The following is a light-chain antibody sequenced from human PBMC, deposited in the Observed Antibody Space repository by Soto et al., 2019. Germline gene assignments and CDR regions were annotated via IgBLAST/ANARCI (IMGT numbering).Light chain of an antibody. CDR3: QQYKDYWT. CDR1: QSISRW. CDR2: ETS. V-gene: IGKV1-5*03. Sequence: QMTQSPSTLSASVGDRVTITCRASQSISRWLAWYQQKPGKAPKLLIYETSSLEDGVPSRFTGSGSGTESSLTITSLQPEDFASYYCQQYKDYWTFGQGTKVDI. J-gene: IGKJ1*01.